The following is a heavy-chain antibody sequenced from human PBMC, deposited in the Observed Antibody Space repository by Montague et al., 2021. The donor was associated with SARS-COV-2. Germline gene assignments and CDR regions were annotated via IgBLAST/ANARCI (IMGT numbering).Heavy chain of an antibody. Sequence: SETLSLTCTVSNGSISHYYWSWIRQSAGKGLEWIGRIYTSGTTKYNPSLESRVTMSVDTSKNQFSLKLDSVTAADAAVYYCARDRSVVRGYDGFGIWGQGTMVAVSS. D-gene: IGHD3-10*01. CDR2: IYTSGTT. J-gene: IGHJ3*02. V-gene: IGHV4-4*07. CDR3: ARDRSVVRGYDGFGI. CDR1: NGSISHYY.